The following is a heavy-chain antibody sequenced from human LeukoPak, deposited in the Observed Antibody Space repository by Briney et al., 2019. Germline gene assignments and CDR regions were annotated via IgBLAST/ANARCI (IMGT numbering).Heavy chain of an antibody. V-gene: IGHV3-7*04. J-gene: IGHJ4*02. Sequence: GGSLRLSCAASGFTFSSYDMHWVRQAPGKGREWVAKINPEGNIETYVDSVKGRFTISRDNTKNSLYLQMNALRAEDTAVYYCARDPRWRFDYWGQGTLVTVSS. CDR2: INPEGNIE. CDR3: ARDPRWRFDY. CDR1: GFTFSSYD. D-gene: IGHD3-16*02.